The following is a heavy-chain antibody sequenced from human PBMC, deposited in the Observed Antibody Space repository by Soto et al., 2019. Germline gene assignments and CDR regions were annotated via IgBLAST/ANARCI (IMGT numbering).Heavy chain of an antibody. V-gene: IGHV4-31*03. CDR2: IYYGGST. J-gene: IGHJ4*01. D-gene: IGHD3-22*01. CDR1: GGSISSGGYY. Sequence: TSEPLSLTCTVSGGSISSGGYYWSWIRQHPGKGLEWIGYIYYGGSTYYNPSLKSRATISGDTSKNQFSLKLSSVTAADTAVYYCARGGYYYENSGQNAYDYWGQGILVTVSS. CDR3: ARGGYYYENSGQNAYDY.